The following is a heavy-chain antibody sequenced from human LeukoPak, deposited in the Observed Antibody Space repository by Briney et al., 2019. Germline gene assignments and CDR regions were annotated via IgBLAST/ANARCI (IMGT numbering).Heavy chain of an antibody. J-gene: IGHJ6*04. CDR2: IKTKADNYAT. V-gene: IGHV3-73*01. Sequence: PGGSVRLSCSASGLTFSLYAIHWVRQASGKGLEWVGRIKTKADNYATAYAASVKGRFTISRDDSTNTAYLQMNSLKTEDTAVYYCTHPAYYYNVDVWGKGTTVTVSS. D-gene: IGHD6-25*01. CDR1: GLTFSLYA. CDR3: THPAYYYNVDV.